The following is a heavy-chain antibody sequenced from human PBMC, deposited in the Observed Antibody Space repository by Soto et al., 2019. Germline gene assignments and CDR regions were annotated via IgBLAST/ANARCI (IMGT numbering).Heavy chain of an antibody. CDR3: ARAIEAYSSSYYFDY. CDR1: GGPFSSYS. Sequence: APVKVSCKAPGGPFSSYSISWVRQAPGQGLEWMGGIIPIFGTANYAQKFQGRVTITADESTSTAYMELSSLRSEDTAVYYCARAIEAYSSSYYFDYWGQGTLVTVSS. J-gene: IGHJ4*02. CDR2: IIPIFGTA. V-gene: IGHV1-69*13. D-gene: IGHD6-13*01.